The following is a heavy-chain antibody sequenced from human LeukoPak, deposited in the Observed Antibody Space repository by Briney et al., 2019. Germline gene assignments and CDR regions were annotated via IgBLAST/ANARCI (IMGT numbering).Heavy chain of an antibody. CDR2: MNPNSGNT. CDR3: ARARGITHGYP. J-gene: IGHJ5*02. Sequence: GASVKVSCKASGYSFTSYDINWVRQATGQGLEWMGWMNPNSGNTGYAQKFQGRVTMTRNTSISTAYMELSSLRSEDTAVCYCARARGITHGYPWGQGTLVTVSS. D-gene: IGHD3-10*01. CDR1: GYSFTSYD. V-gene: IGHV1-8*01.